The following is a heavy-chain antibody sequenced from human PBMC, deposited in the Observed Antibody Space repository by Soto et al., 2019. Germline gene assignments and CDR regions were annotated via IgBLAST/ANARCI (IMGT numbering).Heavy chain of an antibody. CDR1: GYIFTGYH. V-gene: IGHV1-69*06. Sequence: SVKVSCKASGYIFTGYHMHWVRQAPGQGLEWMGGIIPIFGTANYAQKFQGRVTITADKSTSTAYMELSSLRSEDTAVYYCAGFWGGYYVPEFGYYYYGMDVWGQGTTVTVSS. CDR2: IIPIFGTA. J-gene: IGHJ6*02. CDR3: AGFWGGYYVPEFGYYYYGMDV. D-gene: IGHD3-3*01.